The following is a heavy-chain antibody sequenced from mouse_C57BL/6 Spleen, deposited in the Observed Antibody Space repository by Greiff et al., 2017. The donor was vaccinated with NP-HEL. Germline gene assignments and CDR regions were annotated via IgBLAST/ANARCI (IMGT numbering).Heavy chain of an antibody. V-gene: IGHV1-80*01. D-gene: IGHD2-3*01. CDR1: GYAFSSYW. CDR2: IYPGDGDT. Sequence: VQLQQSGAELVKPGASVKISCKASGYAFSSYWMNWVKQRPGKGLEWIGQIYPGDGDTNYNGKFKGKATLTADKSSSTAYMQLSSLTSEDSAVYFCAREGNGYYVRWFAYWGQGTLVTVSA. CDR3: AREGNGYYVRWFAY. J-gene: IGHJ3*01.